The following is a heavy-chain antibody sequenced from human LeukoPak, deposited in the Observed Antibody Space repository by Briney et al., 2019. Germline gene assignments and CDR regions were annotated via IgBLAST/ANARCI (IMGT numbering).Heavy chain of an antibody. CDR2: IYYSGST. J-gene: IGHJ3*02. V-gene: IGHV4-59*08. CDR1: GGSISSYY. D-gene: IGHD3-16*01. CDR3: ARLGSRDAFDI. Sequence: SETLSLTCTVSGGSISSYYWSWIRQPPGKGLEWIGYIYYSGSTNYNPSLKSRVTISVDTSKSHFSLKLSSVTAADTAVYYCARLGSRDAFDIWGQGTMVTVSS.